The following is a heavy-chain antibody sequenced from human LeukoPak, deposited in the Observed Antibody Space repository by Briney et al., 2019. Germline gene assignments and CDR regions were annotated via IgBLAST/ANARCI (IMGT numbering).Heavy chain of an antibody. CDR1: GASISRYSYY. J-gene: IGHJ5*02. CDR3: ARVPRYCSGGSSYSVDP. D-gene: IGHD2-15*01. Sequence: SETLSLACAVSGASISRYSYYWNWIRQPPGKGLEWIGYIYYSGSTNYNPSLKSRVTMSVDTSKNQFSLKLSSVTAADTAVYYCARVPRYCSGGSSYSVDPWGKGTLVTVSS. CDR2: IYYSGST. V-gene: IGHV4-61*01.